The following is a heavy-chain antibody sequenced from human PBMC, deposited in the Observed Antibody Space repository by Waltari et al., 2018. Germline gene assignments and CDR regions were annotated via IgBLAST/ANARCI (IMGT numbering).Heavy chain of an antibody. CDR2: IKTDGSET. CDR3: AIGGVETSWYWRY. J-gene: IGHJ4*02. CDR1: GFTFSSSG. V-gene: IGHV3-7*01. D-gene: IGHD6-13*01. Sequence: EVQVVASGGGLVQPGGSLRLCCAASGFTFSSSGVTWVGQGPGKGLEWVANIKTDGSETYYVDSVKGRFTISRDNTKNSLYLQMSSLRAEDTAVYYCAIGGVETSWYWRYWGQGTLVTVSS.